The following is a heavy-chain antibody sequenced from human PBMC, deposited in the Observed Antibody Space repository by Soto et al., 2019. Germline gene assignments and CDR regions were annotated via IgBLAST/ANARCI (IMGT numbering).Heavy chain of an antibody. D-gene: IGHD1-7*01. J-gene: IGHJ4*02. CDR1: GYTFADYS. V-gene: IGHV1-2*02. Sequence: ASVKVSCKTAGYTFADYSLHWVRQAPGQGLEWMGWLIPNSGDTSYAEAFQGRVTMTRDPSISTAYMELSSLRSDDTAVYYCARAMELDNWGQGTLVTVSS. CDR3: ARAMELDN. CDR2: LIPNSGDT.